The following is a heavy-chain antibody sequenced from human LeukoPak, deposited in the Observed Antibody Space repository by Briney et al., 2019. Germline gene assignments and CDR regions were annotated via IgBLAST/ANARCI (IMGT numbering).Heavy chain of an antibody. V-gene: IGHV3-21*01. Sequence: SGGSLRLSCAASGFRLSTHDLNWVRQAPGKGLECVSYISRTSTYLYYADSVKGRFTISRDNDKNLLYLQMNNLRAEDTAVYFCAKDTRKGGYYSDYWGQGTVVTVSS. CDR2: ISRTSTYL. J-gene: IGHJ4*02. CDR3: AKDTRKGGYYSDY. CDR1: GFRLSTHD. D-gene: IGHD3-22*01.